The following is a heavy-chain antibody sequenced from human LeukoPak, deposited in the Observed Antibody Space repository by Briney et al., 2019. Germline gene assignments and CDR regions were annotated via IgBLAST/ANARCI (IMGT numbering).Heavy chain of an antibody. CDR3: ARDLTVTTRDDY. V-gene: IGHV3-21*01. CDR1: GFTFSSYS. D-gene: IGHD4-17*01. CDR2: ISSSSSYI. J-gene: IGHJ4*02. Sequence: GGSLRLSCAASGFTFSSYSMNWVRQAPGKGLEWVSSISSSSSYIYYADSVKGRFTISRDNAKNSLYLQMNSLRAEDTAVYYCARDLTVTTRDDYWGQETLVTVSS.